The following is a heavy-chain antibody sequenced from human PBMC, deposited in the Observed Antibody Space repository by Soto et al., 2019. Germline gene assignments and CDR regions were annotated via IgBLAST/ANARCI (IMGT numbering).Heavy chain of an antibody. J-gene: IGHJ4*02. V-gene: IGHV3-30*18. CDR3: AKDKGRTAIDY. CDR1: GLTFSAAG. Sequence: QVQLVESGGGVVQPGRSLRLSCAASGLTFSAAGMHWVRQAPGKGLELVAFIANDGRSESYADSVKGRFTISRDNSQNRLYLQMNGLRAEDTAVYYCAKDKGRTAIDYWGQGTLVSVSS. CDR2: IANDGRSE.